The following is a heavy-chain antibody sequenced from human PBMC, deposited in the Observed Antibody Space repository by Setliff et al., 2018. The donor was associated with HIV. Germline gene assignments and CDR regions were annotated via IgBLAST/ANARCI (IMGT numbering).Heavy chain of an antibody. J-gene: IGHJ4*02. D-gene: IGHD1-20*01. CDR2: FSYTDEP. Sequence: LSLTCTVSGVSVRSGDHWSWVRQAPGKGLELIGYFSYTDEPYINYLEYFNPSLKNRLAITPDKPRNQFSLKLTSVTAADTAVYYCGRARSSWYNTSPYYFDSWGQGTLVTVSS. CDR3: GRARSSWYNTSPYYFDS. CDR1: GVSVRSGDH. V-gene: IGHV4-30-4*08.